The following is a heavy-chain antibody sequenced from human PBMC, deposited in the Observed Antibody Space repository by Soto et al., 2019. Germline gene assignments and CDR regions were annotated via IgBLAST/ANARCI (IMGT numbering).Heavy chain of an antibody. J-gene: IGHJ4*02. V-gene: IGHV4-4*02. D-gene: IGHD6-13*01. CDR2: IYHSGST. Sequence: SETLSLTGAGSGGSISSSNWWCWVRQPPGKGLEWIGEIYHSGSTNYNPSLKSRVTISVDKSKNQFSLKLSSVTAADTAVYYCARPGYSSTRSFYYFDYWGQGTLVTVS. CDR1: GGSISSSNW. CDR3: ARPGYSSTRSFYYFDY.